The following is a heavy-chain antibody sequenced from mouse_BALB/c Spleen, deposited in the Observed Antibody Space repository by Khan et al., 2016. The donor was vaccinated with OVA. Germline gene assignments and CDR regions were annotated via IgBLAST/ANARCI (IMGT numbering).Heavy chain of an antibody. CDR1: GFSLTSYD. J-gene: IGHJ1*01. CDR2: IWTCGGT. D-gene: IGHD1-1*01. Sequence: QVQLKESGPGLVAPSQSLSITCTVSGFSLTSYDISWIRQPPGKGLEWLGVIWTCGGTNYYSAFMSRLSISKDNSKSQVFLKMNSLQTDDTAIYYCVRRGNYDGSFYWYFAVWGAGTTVTVSS. V-gene: IGHV2-9-2*01. CDR3: VRRGNYDGSFYWYFAV.